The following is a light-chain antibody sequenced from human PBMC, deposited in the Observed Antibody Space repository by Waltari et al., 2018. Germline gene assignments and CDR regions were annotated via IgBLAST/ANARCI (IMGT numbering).Light chain of an antibody. CDR1: QNIHNW. V-gene: IGKV1-5*03. CDR3: QQYDDYWYT. J-gene: IGKJ2*01. Sequence: DIQMTQSPSTLSASVGDRVTITCRASQNIHNWLAWYQQKPGKAPKVLIYKASTLQSGVPSRFSGSGSGTEFTLTINSLQSDDFAIYFGQQYDDYWYTFGQGTKLEI. CDR2: KAS.